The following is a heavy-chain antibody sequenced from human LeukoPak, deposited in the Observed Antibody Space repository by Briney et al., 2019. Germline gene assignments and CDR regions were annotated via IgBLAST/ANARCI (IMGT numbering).Heavy chain of an antibody. CDR2: IIPILGIA. V-gene: IGHV1-69*02. CDR3: ARGYCSSTSCYTVRGSYFDY. Sequence: EASVKVSCKASGGTFSSYTISWVRQAPGQGREWMGRIIPILGIANYAQKFQGRVTITADESTSTAYMELSSLRSEDTAVYYCARGYCSSTSCYTVRGSYFDYWGQGTLVTVSS. CDR1: GGTFSSYT. D-gene: IGHD2-2*02. J-gene: IGHJ4*02.